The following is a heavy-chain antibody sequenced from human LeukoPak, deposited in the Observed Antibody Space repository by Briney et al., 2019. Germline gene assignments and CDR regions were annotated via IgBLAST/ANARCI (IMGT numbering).Heavy chain of an antibody. V-gene: IGHV4-59*12. Sequence: SETLSLTCTVSGGSISSYYWSWIRQPPGKGLEWIGYIYYSGSTNYNPSLKSRVTISVDTSKNQFSLKLSSVTAADTAVYYCARDRDSGSYQYWGQGTLVTVSS. J-gene: IGHJ4*02. CDR3: ARDRDSGSYQY. CDR2: IYYSGST. CDR1: GGSISSYY. D-gene: IGHD1-26*01.